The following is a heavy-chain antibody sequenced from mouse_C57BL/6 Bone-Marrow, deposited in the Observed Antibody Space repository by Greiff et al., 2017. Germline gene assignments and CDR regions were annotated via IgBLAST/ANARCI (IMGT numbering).Heavy chain of an antibody. CDR2: GQGLEWTG. V-gene: IGHV1-87*01. Sequence: VQLQQSGPELARPWASVKISCPAFYTFSRRVHFAIRDTNYWMQWVKQRPGQGLEWTGAIYPGNGDTSYNQKFKGKATLTADKSSSTAYMQLSSLTSEASAVYYCAVWLRPYYFDYWGQGTTLTVSS. D-gene: IGHD2-2*01. CDR1: YTFSRRVH. J-gene: IGHJ2*01. CDR3: SEASAVYYCAVWLRPYYFDY.